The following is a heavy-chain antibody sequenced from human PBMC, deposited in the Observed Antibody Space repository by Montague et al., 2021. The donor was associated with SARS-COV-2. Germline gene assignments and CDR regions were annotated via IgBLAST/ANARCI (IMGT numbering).Heavy chain of an antibody. V-gene: IGHV4-59*08. CDR1: GVSISTDY. CDR3: ARHEGFDYYYGMDV. D-gene: IGHD3-10*01. J-gene: IGHJ6*02. CDR2: ISYSGPT. Sequence: ETLSLTCTVSGVSISTDYWTWIRQPPGKGLEWIGYISYSGPTNYNPSLTSRATMSLDTSKNKFSLTVSSVTATDTAVYYCARHEGFDYYYGMDVWGRGTTVTVSS.